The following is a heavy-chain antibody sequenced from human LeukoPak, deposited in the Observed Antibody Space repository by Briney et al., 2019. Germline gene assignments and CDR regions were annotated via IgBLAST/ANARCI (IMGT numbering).Heavy chain of an antibody. CDR3: AKDRAPGGNYYDFSD. J-gene: IGHJ4*02. Sequence: PGTSLRLSCAACGFTFSTYAIHWLRQAPGKGLEWVTVISFDGNNKYYADSVRGRFTISRDNSKNTVYLQMNSLRTEDTAIYYCAKDRAPGGNYYDFSDWGQGTLVTVSS. CDR2: ISFDGNNK. D-gene: IGHD1-26*01. CDR1: GFTFSTYA. V-gene: IGHV3-30-3*01.